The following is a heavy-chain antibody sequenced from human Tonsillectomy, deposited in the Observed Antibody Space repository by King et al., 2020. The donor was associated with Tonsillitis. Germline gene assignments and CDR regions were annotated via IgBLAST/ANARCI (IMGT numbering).Heavy chain of an antibody. CDR1: GYSFSSYW. J-gene: IGHJ4*02. V-gene: IGHV5-51*01. CDR3: ARNRETSRYYFDY. Sequence: QLVQSGAEVKKPGESLKISCKGSGYSFSSYWIGWVRQMPGKGLEWMGIIYPGDSDTRYSPSFQGQVTISADKSISTAYLQWSSLEASDTAMYYCARNRETSRYYFDYWGQGTLVTVSS. D-gene: IGHD1-14*01. CDR2: IYPGDSDT.